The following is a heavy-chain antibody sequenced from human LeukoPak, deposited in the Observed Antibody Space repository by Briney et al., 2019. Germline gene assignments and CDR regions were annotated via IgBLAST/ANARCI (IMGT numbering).Heavy chain of an antibody. CDR2: ISSSGSSK. D-gene: IGHD3-22*01. V-gene: IGHV3-48*03. J-gene: IGHJ4*02. CDR3: AKSFGGVYDSSGYFS. Sequence: PGGSLRLSCAASGFTFSSYEMNWVRQAPGKGLEWVSDISSSGSSKYYADSVKGRFTISRDNSKNTVYLQMNSLRAEDTATYYCAKSFGGVYDSSGYFSWGQGTPVTVSS. CDR1: GFTFSSYE.